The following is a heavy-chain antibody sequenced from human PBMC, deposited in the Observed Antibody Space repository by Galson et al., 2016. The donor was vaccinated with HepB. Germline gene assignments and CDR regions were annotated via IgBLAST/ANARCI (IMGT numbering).Heavy chain of an antibody. CDR1: GFTFSSYA. D-gene: IGHD4-23*01. V-gene: IGHV3-64D*06. CDR3: ATRGGGNPPFGF. Sequence: SLRLSCAASGFTFSSYAMHWVRQAPGKGLEYVSAISSDGGSTDYADSVKGRFTISRDNSKNTLYLQMNSLRAEDTAVYYCATRGGGNPPFGFWGQGTLVTVSS. J-gene: IGHJ4*02. CDR2: ISSDGGST.